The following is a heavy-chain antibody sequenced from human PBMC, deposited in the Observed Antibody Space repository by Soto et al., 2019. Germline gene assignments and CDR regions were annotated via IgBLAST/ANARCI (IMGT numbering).Heavy chain of an antibody. CDR2: IYYSGST. D-gene: IGHD3-22*01. J-gene: IGHJ2*01. CDR1: GGSISSGGYY. Sequence: QVQLQESGPGLVKPSQTLSLTCTVSGGSISSGGYYWSWIRQHPGKGLEWIGYIYYSGSTYYNPSLKSRVAISVDPSKTHFSLKLSSVTAADTAVYYCASVLGYDSSGYYAHWYFELWGRGTLVTVSS. CDR3: ASVLGYDSSGYYAHWYFEL. V-gene: IGHV4-31*03.